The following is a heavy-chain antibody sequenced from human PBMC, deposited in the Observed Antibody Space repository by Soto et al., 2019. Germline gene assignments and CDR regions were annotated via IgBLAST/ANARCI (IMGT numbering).Heavy chain of an antibody. D-gene: IGHD2-21*01. CDR3: ARLIEWRRLPDHFDY. Sequence: SETLSLTCTVSGGSISSSSYYWGWIRQPPGKGLEWIGSIYYSGSTYYNPSLKSRVTISVDTSKNQFSLKLSSVTAADTAVYYCARLIEWRRLPDHFDYWGQGTLVTVSS. CDR1: GGSISSSSYY. CDR2: IYYSGST. V-gene: IGHV4-39*01. J-gene: IGHJ4*02.